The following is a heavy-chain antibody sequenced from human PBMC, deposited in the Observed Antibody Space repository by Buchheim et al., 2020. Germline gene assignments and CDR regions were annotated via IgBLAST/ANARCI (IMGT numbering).Heavy chain of an antibody. V-gene: IGHV3-30*02. D-gene: IGHD3-22*01. Sequence: QVQLVESGGGVVQPGRSLRLSCAASGFTFSSYGMHWVRQAQGKGLEWVAFIRYDGSNKYYADSVKGRFTISRDNSTTTLYLQMNSLRAEDTAVYYCAKDLVIPYYFDYWGQGTL. CDR1: GFTFSSYG. J-gene: IGHJ4*02. CDR3: AKDLVIPYYFDY. CDR2: IRYDGSNK.